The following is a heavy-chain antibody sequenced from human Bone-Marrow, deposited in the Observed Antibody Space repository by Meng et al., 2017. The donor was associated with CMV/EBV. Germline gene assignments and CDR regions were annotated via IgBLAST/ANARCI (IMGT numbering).Heavy chain of an antibody. Sequence: GESLKISCAASGFTFSSYGMHWVRQAPGKGLEWVAVIWYDGSNKYYADSVKGRFTISRDNSKNTLYLQMNSLRAEDTAVYYCAKELLTYYDFWSGYGMDVWGQRTTVTVSS. D-gene: IGHD3-3*01. V-gene: IGHV3-33*06. CDR3: AKELLTYYDFWSGYGMDV. CDR1: GFTFSSYG. CDR2: IWYDGSNK. J-gene: IGHJ6*02.